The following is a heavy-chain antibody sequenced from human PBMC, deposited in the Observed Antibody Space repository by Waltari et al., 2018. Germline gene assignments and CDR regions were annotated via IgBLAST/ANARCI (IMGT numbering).Heavy chain of an antibody. D-gene: IGHD6-19*01. V-gene: IGHV3-66*02. CDR2: IYSGGST. J-gene: IGHJ4*02. CDR1: GFPARSNY. Sequence: EVQLVASGGGLVQPGGSLRLPCAASGFPARSNYCHWVRQAPGKGLEWVSVIYSGGSTYYADSVKGRFTISRDNSKNTLYLQMNSLRAEDTAVYYCARGYSSGWTGYWGQGTLVTVSS. CDR3: ARGYSSGWTGY.